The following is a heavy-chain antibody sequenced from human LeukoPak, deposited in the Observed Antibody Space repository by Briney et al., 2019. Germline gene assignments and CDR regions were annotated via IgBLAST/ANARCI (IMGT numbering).Heavy chain of an antibody. D-gene: IGHD1-7*01. J-gene: IGHJ4*02. V-gene: IGHV4-59*01. CDR1: GVSISIYY. Sequence: PSETLSLTCTVSGVSISIYYWSWIRQPPGKGLEWIGYIYNSGSTSYNPSLKSRATVSADTSKNQFSLKLSSVTAADTAVYYCVRDRELNYWGQGTLVTVSS. CDR3: VRDRELNY. CDR2: IYNSGST.